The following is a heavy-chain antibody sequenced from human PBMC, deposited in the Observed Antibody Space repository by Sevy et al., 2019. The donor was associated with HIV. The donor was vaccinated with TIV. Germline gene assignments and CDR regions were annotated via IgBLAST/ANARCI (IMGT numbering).Heavy chain of an antibody. CDR2: IYYSGST. Sequence: SETLSFTCTVSGGSISSSSYYWGWIRQPPGKGLEWIGSIYYSGSTYYNPSLKSRVTISVDTSKNQFSLKLSSVTAADTAVYYCARHYYDSSGYYRYYYYYYGIDVWGQGTTVTVSS. J-gene: IGHJ6*02. D-gene: IGHD3-22*01. CDR1: GGSISSSSYY. V-gene: IGHV4-39*01. CDR3: ARHYYDSSGYYRYYYYYYGIDV.